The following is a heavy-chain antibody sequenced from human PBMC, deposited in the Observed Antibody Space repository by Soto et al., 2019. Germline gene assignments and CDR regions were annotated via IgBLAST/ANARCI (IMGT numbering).Heavy chain of an antibody. CDR3: ARDLAECIGGSSYHDY. CDR2: ISAYNGNT. CDR1: GYTFTSYG. Sequence: ASVKVSCKASGYTFTSYGISWVRQAPGQGLEWMGWISAYNGNTNYAQKLQGRVTMTTDTSTSTAYMELSSLRSEDTAVYYCARDLAECIGGSSYHDYWGQGTLVTVSS. V-gene: IGHV1-18*01. J-gene: IGHJ4*02. D-gene: IGHD2-15*01.